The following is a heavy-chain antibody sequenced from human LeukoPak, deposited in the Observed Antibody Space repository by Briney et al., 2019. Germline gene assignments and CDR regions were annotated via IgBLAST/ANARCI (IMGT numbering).Heavy chain of an antibody. V-gene: IGHV4-39*01. Sequence: SETLSLTCTVSGGSISSSSYYWGWIRQPPGKGLEWIGSIYYSGSTYYNPSLKSRVTISVDTSKNQFSLKLSSVTAADTAVYYCARQNSGWPRLDYWGQGTLVTVSS. CDR2: IYYSGST. J-gene: IGHJ4*02. D-gene: IGHD6-19*01. CDR1: GGSISSSSYY. CDR3: ARQNSGWPRLDY.